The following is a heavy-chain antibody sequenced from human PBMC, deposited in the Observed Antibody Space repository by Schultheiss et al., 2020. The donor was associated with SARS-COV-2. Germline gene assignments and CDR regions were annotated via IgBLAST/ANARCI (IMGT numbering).Heavy chain of an antibody. V-gene: IGHV3-21*04. CDR1: GFTFSSYS. Sequence: GESLKISCAASGFTFSSYSMNWVRQAPGKGLEWVSSISSSSSYIYYADSVKGRFTISRDNAKNSLYLQMNSLRAEDTAVYYCAKDVGLGTAGYFDLWGRGTLVTVSS. CDR2: ISSSSSYI. J-gene: IGHJ2*01. CDR3: AKDVGLGTAGYFDL. D-gene: IGHD7-27*01.